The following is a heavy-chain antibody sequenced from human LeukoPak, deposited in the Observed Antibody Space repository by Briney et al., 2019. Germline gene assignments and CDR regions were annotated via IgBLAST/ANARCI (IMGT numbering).Heavy chain of an antibody. Sequence: ASVKVSYKASGYTFTSYAMNWVRQAPGQGLEWMGWINTNTGNPTYAQGFTGRFVFSLDTSVSTAYLQISSLKAEDTAVYYCARVYCSGGSCYSFRFDPWGQGTLVTVSS. V-gene: IGHV7-4-1*02. D-gene: IGHD2-15*01. J-gene: IGHJ5*02. CDR2: INTNTGNP. CDR1: GYTFTSYA. CDR3: ARVYCSGGSCYSFRFDP.